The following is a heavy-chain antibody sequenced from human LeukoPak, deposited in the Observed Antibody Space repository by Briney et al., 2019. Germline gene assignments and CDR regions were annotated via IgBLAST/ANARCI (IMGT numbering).Heavy chain of an antibody. CDR2: IYYSGST. CDR1: GGSISSYY. D-gene: IGHD5-18*01. J-gene: IGHJ4*02. CDR3: ASGYSYGLFYFDY. V-gene: IGHV4-59*01. Sequence: PSETLSLTCTVSGGSISSYYWSWIRQPPGKGLEWIGYIYYSGSTNYNPSLKSRVTISVDTSENQFSLELSSVTAADTAVYYCASGYSYGLFYFDYWGQGTLVTVSS.